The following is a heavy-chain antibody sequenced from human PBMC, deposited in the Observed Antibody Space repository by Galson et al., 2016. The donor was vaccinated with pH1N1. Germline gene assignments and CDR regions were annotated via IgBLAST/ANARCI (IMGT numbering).Heavy chain of an antibody. CDR2: VYYNGKT. CDR1: GGSVSRGTYY. J-gene: IGHJ2*01. V-gene: IGHV4-61*01. D-gene: IGHD6-13*01. Sequence: SETLSLTCSVSGGSVSRGTYYWSWLRQSPGKRLEWIGYVYYNGKTNYNPSLKSRVNMSIDRSKNQCPLTLRSVTAADAAVYFCKRDPTYSNSWYWYFDRWGRGTLVAVSS. CDR3: KRDPTYSNSWYWYFDR.